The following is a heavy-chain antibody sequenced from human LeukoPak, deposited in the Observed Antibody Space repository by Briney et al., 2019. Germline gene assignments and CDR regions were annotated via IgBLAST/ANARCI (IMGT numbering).Heavy chain of an antibody. Sequence: ASVKVSCKASGYTFTSYGISWVRQAPGQGLEWMGWISAYNGNTNYAQKLQGRVTMTTDTSTSTAYMELRSLRSDDTAVYYCARGVTIFGVVIADDAFDIWGQGTMVTVSS. D-gene: IGHD3-3*01. CDR3: ARGVTIFGVVIADDAFDI. V-gene: IGHV1-18*01. CDR2: ISAYNGNT. CDR1: GYTFTSYG. J-gene: IGHJ3*02.